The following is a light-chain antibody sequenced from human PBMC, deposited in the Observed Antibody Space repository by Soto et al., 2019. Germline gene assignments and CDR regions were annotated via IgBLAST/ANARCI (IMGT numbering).Light chain of an antibody. CDR1: SSNIGNNY. Sequence: VLAQPPSVSAAPGQKVTISCSGSSSNIGNNYVSWYQQLPGTAPKLLIYDNNKRPSGIPDRFSGSKSGTSATLGITGLQTGDEADYYCGTWDSSLSAGVFGTGTKVTVL. J-gene: IGLJ1*01. CDR2: DNN. CDR3: GTWDSSLSAGV. V-gene: IGLV1-51*01.